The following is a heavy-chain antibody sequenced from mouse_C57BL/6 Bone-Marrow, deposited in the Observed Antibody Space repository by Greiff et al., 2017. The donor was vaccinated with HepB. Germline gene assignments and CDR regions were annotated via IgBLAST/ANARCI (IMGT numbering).Heavy chain of an antibody. V-gene: IGHV5S21*01. CDR2: ISSGGDYI. D-gene: IGHD2-4*01. CDR3: ARDRGDYDGDY. J-gene: IGHJ2*01. Sequence: EVKLMESGEGLVKPGGSLKLSCAASGFTFSSYAMSWVRQTPEKRLEWVAYISSGGDYIYYADTVKGRFTISRDNAKNNLYLQMSHLKSEDTAMYYCARDRGDYDGDYWGQGTTLTVSS. CDR1: GFTFSSYA.